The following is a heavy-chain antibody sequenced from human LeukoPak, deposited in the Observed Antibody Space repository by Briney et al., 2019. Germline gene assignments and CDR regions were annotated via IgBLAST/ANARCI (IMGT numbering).Heavy chain of an antibody. CDR3: ARRATVTYHGMDV. CDR1: GFTFSSHW. V-gene: IGHV3-48*04. Sequence: GGSLRLSCAASGFTFSSHWMNWVRQAPGKGLEWLSYINYNGESIYYADSVKGRFTVSRDNARGSLSLQMNSLRGEDTAVYYCARRATVTYHGMDVWGQGTTVTVSS. J-gene: IGHJ6*02. CDR2: INYNGESI. D-gene: IGHD4-17*01.